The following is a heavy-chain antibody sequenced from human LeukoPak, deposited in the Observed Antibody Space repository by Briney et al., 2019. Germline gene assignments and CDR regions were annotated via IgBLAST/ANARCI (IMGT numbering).Heavy chain of an antibody. J-gene: IGHJ4*02. CDR2: IDWDDDK. D-gene: IGHD3-22*01. Sequence: SGPALVKPTPTLTLTCTFSGFSLSTNGMRVSWIRQPPGKALEWLARIDWDDDKFYSTSLKTRLTISKDTSKSQVVLTMTNMDPVDTATYYCARMGYYNSSAYYYADWGQGTLVTVSS. CDR3: ARMGYYNSSAYYYAD. V-gene: IGHV2-70*04. CDR1: GFSLSTNGMR.